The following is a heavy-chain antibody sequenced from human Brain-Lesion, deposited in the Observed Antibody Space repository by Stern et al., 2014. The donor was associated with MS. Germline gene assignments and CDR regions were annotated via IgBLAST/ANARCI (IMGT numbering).Heavy chain of an antibody. CDR3: ARGSRGVKTTFY. J-gene: IGHJ4*02. CDR1: GYTFTDYY. V-gene: IGHV1-2*04. Sequence: QVQLVESGAEVKKPGASVKVSCKASGYTFTDYYVHWVRQAPGQGLEWMGWINPNSGGTNYALKFQDWVTLTRDTSISTAYMELSRLRSDDTAVYYCARGSRGVKTTFYWGQGTLVTVSS. CDR2: INPNSGGT. D-gene: IGHD3-10*01.